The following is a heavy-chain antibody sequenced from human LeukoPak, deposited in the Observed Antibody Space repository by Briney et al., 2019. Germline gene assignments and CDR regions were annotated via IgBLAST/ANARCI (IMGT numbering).Heavy chain of an antibody. D-gene: IGHD6-13*01. J-gene: IGHJ5*02. CDR1: GGSFSGYY. V-gene: IGHV4-34*01. Sequence: SETLSLTCAVYGGSFSGYYWSWIRQPPGKGLEWIGEINHSGSTNYNPSLESRVTISVDTSKNQFSLKLSSVTAADTAVYYCARHRIAAAGLLRRGFDPWGQGTLVTVSS. CDR2: INHSGST. CDR3: ARHRIAAAGLLRRGFDP.